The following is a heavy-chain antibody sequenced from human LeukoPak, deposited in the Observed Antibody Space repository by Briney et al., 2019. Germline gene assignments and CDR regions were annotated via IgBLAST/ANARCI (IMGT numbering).Heavy chain of an antibody. CDR3: ARDSAGNDY. CDR1: GFTFSTYW. J-gene: IGHJ4*02. V-gene: IGHV3-7*01. D-gene: IGHD6-13*01. CDR2: IKQDGSEK. Sequence: GGSLRLSCAASGFTFSTYWMSWVRQAPGKGLEWVANIKQDGSEKYYVDSVKGRFTISRDNAKNLLYLQMNSLRAEDTAMYYCARDSAGNDYWGQGTLDTVSS.